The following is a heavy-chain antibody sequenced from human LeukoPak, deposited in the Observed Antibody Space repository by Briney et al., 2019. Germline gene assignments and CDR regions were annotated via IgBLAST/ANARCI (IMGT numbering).Heavy chain of an antibody. CDR2: IYHSGST. CDR1: GGSISTYY. Sequence: SETLSLTCTVSGGSISTYYWNWIRQPPGKGLEWIGYIYHSGSTNYNPSLQSRVTISVDTSKNQFSLKLSSVTAADTAVYYCAREEWELIYWGQGTLVTVSS. D-gene: IGHD1-26*01. CDR3: AREEWELIY. V-gene: IGHV4-59*12. J-gene: IGHJ4*02.